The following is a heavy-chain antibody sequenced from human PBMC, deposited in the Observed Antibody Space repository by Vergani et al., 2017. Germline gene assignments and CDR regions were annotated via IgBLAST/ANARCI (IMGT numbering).Heavy chain of an antibody. J-gene: IGHJ4*02. D-gene: IGHD1-26*01. V-gene: IGHV3-9*01. Sequence: EVQLVESGGGIVKPGGSLRLSCVASGFTFDDYAMHWVRQAPGKGLEWVSGISWNSGSIGYADSVKGRFTISRDNAKNSLYLQMNSLRAEDTALYYCAKDRSGSYYGDFDYWGQGTLVTVSS. CDR3: AKDRSGSYYGDFDY. CDR2: ISWNSGSI. CDR1: GFTFDDYA.